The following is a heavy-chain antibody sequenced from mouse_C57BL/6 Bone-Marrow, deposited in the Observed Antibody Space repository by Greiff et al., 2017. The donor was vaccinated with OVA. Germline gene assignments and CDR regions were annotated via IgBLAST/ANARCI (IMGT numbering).Heavy chain of an antibody. Sequence: EVMLVESGPGLVKPSQSLSLTCTVTGYSITSGYDWHWIRHFPGNKLELMGYISYSGSTNYNPSLKSRISITHDTSNNHFFLKLNSLTTEDTATYSCAREPRFYYFYYWGQGTTLTVSS. CDR1: GYSITSGYD. V-gene: IGHV3-1*01. CDR2: ISYSGST. CDR3: AREPRFYYFYY. D-gene: IGHD1-1*01. J-gene: IGHJ2*01.